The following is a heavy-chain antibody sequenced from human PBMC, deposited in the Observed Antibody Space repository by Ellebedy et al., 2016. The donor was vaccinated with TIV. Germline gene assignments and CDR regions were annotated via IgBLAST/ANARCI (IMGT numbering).Heavy chain of an antibody. D-gene: IGHD6-19*01. V-gene: IGHV3-11*01. CDR2: ISSSGSTI. CDR3: ARDRPRIAVADTQGDY. J-gene: IGHJ4*02. Sequence: GESLKISXAASGFTFSDYYMSWIRQAPGKGLEWVSYISSSGSTIYYADSVKGRFTISRDNAKNSLYLQMNSLRAEDTAVYYCARDRPRIAVADTQGDYWGQGTLVTVSS. CDR1: GFTFSDYY.